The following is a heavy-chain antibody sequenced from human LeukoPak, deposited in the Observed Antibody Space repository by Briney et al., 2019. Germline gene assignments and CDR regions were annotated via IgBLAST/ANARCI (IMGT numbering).Heavy chain of an antibody. D-gene: IGHD6-19*01. J-gene: IGHJ5*02. Sequence: SETLSLTCAVYGGSFSGYYWSWIRQPPGKGLEWIGEINHSGSTNYNPSLKSRVTISVDTSKNQFSLKLSSVTAADTAVYYCARGTDYRSGWSNWFDPWGQGTLVTVSS. CDR2: INHSGST. CDR3: ARGTDYRSGWSNWFDP. CDR1: GGSFSGYY. V-gene: IGHV4-34*01.